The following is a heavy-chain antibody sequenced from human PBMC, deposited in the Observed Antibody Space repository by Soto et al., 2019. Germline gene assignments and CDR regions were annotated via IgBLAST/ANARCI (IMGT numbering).Heavy chain of an antibody. V-gene: IGHV3-15*01. D-gene: IGHD3-16*01. J-gene: IGHJ4*02. Sequence: EVQLVESGGGLVKPGGSPRLSCAASGFTFSNAWMSWVRQAPGKGLEWVGRIKSKTDGGTTDYAAPVKGRFTISRDDSKNTLYLQMNSLKTEDTAVYYCTTDMAFWVVTDYWGQGTLVTVSS. CDR1: GFTFSNAW. CDR3: TTDMAFWVVTDY. CDR2: IKSKTDGGTT.